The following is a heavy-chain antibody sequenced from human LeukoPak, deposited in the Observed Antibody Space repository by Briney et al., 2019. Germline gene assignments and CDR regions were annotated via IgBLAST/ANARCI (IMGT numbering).Heavy chain of an antibody. CDR1: GGSISSYY. CDR2: IYYSGST. Sequence: SETLSLTCSVSGGSISSYYWSWIRQPPGKGLEWIWYIYYSGSTNYNPSLKSRVTMSVDTSKNQFSLKLSSVTAADTAVYYCARDSGELGSAFDIRGQGTMVTVSS. D-gene: IGHD7-27*01. V-gene: IGHV4-59*12. J-gene: IGHJ3*02. CDR3: ARDSGELGSAFDI.